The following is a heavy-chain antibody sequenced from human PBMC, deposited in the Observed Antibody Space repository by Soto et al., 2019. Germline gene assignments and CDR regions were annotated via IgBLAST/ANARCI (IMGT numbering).Heavy chain of an antibody. J-gene: IGHJ6*02. D-gene: IGHD2-2*01. CDR3: ARSQGSSTSLEIYYYYYYGMDV. CDR2: IISISGTA. V-gene: IGHV1-69*01. Sequence: QVHLVQSGAEVKKPGSSVKVSCKASGGTFSSYAISWVREAPGQGLEWMGGIISISGTANYAQKFQGRVTITADESTSTAYMELSSLRSEDTAVYYCARSQGSSTSLEIYYYYYYGMDVWGQGTTVTVSS. CDR1: GGTFSSYA.